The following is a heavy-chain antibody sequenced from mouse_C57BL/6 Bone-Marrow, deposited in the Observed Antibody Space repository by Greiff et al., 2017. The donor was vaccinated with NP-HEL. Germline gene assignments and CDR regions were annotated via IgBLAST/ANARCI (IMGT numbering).Heavy chain of an antibody. Sequence: VKLQESGAELVKPGASVKLSCKASGYTFTSYWMHWVKQRPGQGLEWIGMIHPNSGSTNYNEKFKSKATLTVDKSSSTAYMQLSSLTSEDSAVYYCARVITTVVDAYAMDYWGQGTSVTVSS. CDR3: ARVITTVVDAYAMDY. D-gene: IGHD1-1*01. V-gene: IGHV1-64*01. J-gene: IGHJ4*01. CDR2: IHPNSGST. CDR1: GYTFTSYW.